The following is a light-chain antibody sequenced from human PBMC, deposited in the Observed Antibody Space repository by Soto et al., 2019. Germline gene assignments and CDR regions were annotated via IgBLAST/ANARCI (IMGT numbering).Light chain of an antibody. CDR1: SSDVGSYNL. CDR3: CSYAGTLWV. CDR2: EGS. V-gene: IGLV2-23*01. Sequence: QSALTQPASGSGSPGQSITISCTGTSSDVGSYNLVSWYQQYPGKAPKLMIYEGSKRPSGVSNRFSGSKSGNTASLTISGLQAEDEADYYCCSYAGTLWVFGGGIKLTVL. J-gene: IGLJ3*02.